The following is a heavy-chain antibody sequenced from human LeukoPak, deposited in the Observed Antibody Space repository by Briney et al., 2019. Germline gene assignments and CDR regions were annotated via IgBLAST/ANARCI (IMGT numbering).Heavy chain of an antibody. J-gene: IGHJ3*02. CDR3: ARDQREFDAFDI. Sequence: GGSLRLSCVASGFGVSTSYMNWVRQPPGRGLEWVSVIYSGGNTYYTDSVKGRFIISRDNSKNTIDLRMNSLRAEDTAVYYCARDQREFDAFDIWGPGTMVTVSS. CDR2: IYSGGNT. CDR1: GFGVSTSY. V-gene: IGHV3-53*01. D-gene: IGHD3-10*01.